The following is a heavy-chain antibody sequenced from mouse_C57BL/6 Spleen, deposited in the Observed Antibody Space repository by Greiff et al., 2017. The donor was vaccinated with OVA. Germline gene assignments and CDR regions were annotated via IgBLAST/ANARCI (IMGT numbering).Heavy chain of an antibody. CDR3: ARDYGSSLWYFDY. J-gene: IGHJ2*01. CDR2: INPNNGGT. Sequence: DVQLQESGPELVKPGASVKMSCKASGYTFTDYNMHWVKQSHGKSLEWIGYINPNNGGTSYNQKFKGKATLTVNKSSSTAYMELRSLTSEDSAVYYCARDYGSSLWYFDYWGQGTTLTVSS. V-gene: IGHV1-22*01. D-gene: IGHD1-1*01. CDR1: GYTFTDYN.